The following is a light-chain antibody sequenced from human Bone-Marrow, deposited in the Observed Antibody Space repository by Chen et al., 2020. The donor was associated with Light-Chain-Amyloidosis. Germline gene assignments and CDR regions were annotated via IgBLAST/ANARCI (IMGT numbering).Light chain of an antibody. CDR1: SGSIATNY. Sequence: NFMLTQPHSVSESPGKTVIISFTRSSGSIATNYVQWYQQRPGSSPTTVIYEDDHRPSGVPDRFSGSIDRSSNSASLTISGLKTEDEADYYCQSYQGSSQGVFGGGTKLTVL. J-gene: IGLJ3*02. CDR3: QSYQGSSQGV. CDR2: EDD. V-gene: IGLV6-57*01.